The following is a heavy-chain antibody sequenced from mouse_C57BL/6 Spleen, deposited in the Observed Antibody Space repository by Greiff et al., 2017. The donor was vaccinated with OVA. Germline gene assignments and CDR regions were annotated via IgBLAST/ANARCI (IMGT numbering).Heavy chain of an antibody. Sequence: QVQLQQPGAELVKPGASVKMSCKASGYTFTSYWITWVKQRPGQGLEWIGDIYPGSGSTNYNEKFKSKATLTVDTSSSTAYMQRSSLTSEDSAVYYCARRGGNSLYWYFDVWGTGTTVTVSS. D-gene: IGHD2-1*01. CDR3: ARRGGNSLYWYFDV. J-gene: IGHJ1*03. CDR1: GYTFTSYW. CDR2: IYPGSGST. V-gene: IGHV1-55*01.